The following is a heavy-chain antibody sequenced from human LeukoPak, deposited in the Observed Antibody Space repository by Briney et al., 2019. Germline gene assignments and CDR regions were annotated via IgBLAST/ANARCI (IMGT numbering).Heavy chain of an antibody. CDR3: ARDSPEPYYDFWSGYYPGNWFDP. CDR2: IHDDGRT. CDR1: GGSMSDSIT. J-gene: IGHJ5*02. D-gene: IGHD3-3*01. Sequence: SDTLSLTCSVSGGSMSDSITWGWVRQPPGKGLEWIANIHDDGRTAPNLSLKSRLTISEDTSKNQFSLKLSSVTAADTAVYYCARDSPEPYYDFWSGYYPGNWFDPWGQGTLVTVSS. V-gene: IGHV4-39*07.